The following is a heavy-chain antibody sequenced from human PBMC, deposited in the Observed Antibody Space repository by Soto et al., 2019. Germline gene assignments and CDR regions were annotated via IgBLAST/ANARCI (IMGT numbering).Heavy chain of an antibody. J-gene: IGHJ4*02. V-gene: IGHV1-3*01. D-gene: IGHD2-15*01. Sequence: QVHLVQSGAEVKKPGASVNISCTASGYRFTSYLMFWVRQAPGQRPEWVGWINVDYGNTKYSQNLQGRVTISSDTSAATVYMELSGLTTEDTAVYYCARNRGTYSLDYWGQGTLVTVSS. CDR2: INVDYGNT. CDR1: GYRFTSYL. CDR3: ARNRGTYSLDY.